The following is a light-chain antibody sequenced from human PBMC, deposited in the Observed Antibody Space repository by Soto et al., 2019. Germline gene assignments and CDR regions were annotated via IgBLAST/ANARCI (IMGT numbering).Light chain of an antibody. V-gene: IGLV2-23*01. CDR1: SSVVGSYNL. CDR3: CSYAGSSTLV. CDR2: EGS. J-gene: IGLJ2*01. Sequence: QSALTQPASVSGSPGQSITISCTGTSSVVGSYNLVSWYQQHPGKAPKLMIYEGSKRPSGVSNRFSGSKSGNTASLTISGLQAEDEADYYYCSYAGSSTLVFGGGTQLTVL.